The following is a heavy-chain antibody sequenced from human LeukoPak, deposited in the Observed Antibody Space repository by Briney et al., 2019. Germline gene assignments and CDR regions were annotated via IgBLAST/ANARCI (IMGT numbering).Heavy chain of an antibody. V-gene: IGHV3-7*04. Sequence: GGSLRLSCAASGFTFSSYSMNWVRQAPGKGLERVANIKEDGSEKYYVDSVKGRFTISRDNAENSLYLQMNSLRAEDAAVYYCARGVGRFPYWGQGTLVTVSS. J-gene: IGHJ4*02. CDR3: ARGVGRFPY. CDR2: IKEDGSEK. CDR1: GFTFSSYS. D-gene: IGHD2-15*01.